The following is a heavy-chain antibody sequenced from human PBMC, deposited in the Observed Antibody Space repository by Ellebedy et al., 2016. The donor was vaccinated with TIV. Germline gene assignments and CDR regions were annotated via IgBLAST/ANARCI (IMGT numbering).Heavy chain of an antibody. Sequence: AASVKVSCKASGGTFSSYAISWVRQAPGQGLEWMGGIIPIFGTANYAQKFQGRVTITADESTNTAYMELSSLRSEDTAVYYCASQVMITFWGVIVNWGIEYWGQGTLVTVSS. CDR1: GGTFSSYA. V-gene: IGHV1-69*13. CDR3: ASQVMITFWGVIVNWGIEY. J-gene: IGHJ4*02. D-gene: IGHD3-16*02. CDR2: IIPIFGTA.